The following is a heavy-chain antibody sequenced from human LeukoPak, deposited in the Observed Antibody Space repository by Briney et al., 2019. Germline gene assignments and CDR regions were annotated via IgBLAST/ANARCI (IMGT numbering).Heavy chain of an antibody. V-gene: IGHV4-39*07. J-gene: IGHJ5*02. CDR2: IYYTGST. Sequence: SETLSLTCTVSGGSISINSYYWGWIRQPPGKELEWIASIYYTGSTFYKPSLNSRVTISLYTSKNQFSLKVSSMTAADTAVYYCVRIAADGDLDPWGQGTLVTVSS. CDR3: VRIAADGDLDP. D-gene: IGHD6-13*01. CDR1: GGSISINSYY.